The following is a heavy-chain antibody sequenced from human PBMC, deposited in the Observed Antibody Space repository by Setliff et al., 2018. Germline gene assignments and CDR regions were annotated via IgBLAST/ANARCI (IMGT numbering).Heavy chain of an antibody. V-gene: IGHV4-34*01. Sequence: KSSETLSLTCAVYVGPFSAYSWSWIRQPHGKGLEWIGEINHSGSTNYSPSLKSRVTISADTSKNQFSLKLRSVTAADTAVYYCARVRVGATDFAFDVWGQGTMVTVSS. D-gene: IGHD1-26*01. CDR1: VGPFSAYS. J-gene: IGHJ3*01. CDR3: ARVRVGATDFAFDV. CDR2: INHSGST.